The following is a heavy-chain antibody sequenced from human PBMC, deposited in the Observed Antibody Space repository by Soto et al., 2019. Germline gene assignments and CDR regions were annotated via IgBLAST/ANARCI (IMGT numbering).Heavy chain of an antibody. J-gene: IGHJ6*02. CDR1: GFTFSSYA. CDR2: IRGSGGST. CDR3: AKERTYYYGSGCYHHYGMDV. D-gene: IGHD3-10*01. V-gene: IGHV3-23*01. Sequence: EVQLLESGGGLVQPGGSLRLSCAASGFTFSSYAMSWVRQAPGKGLEWVSSIRGSGGSTHYADSVKGRFTISRDNSKNTLYLQMNSLRAEDTDVYYCAKERTYYYGSGCYHHYGMDVWGQVTTVTVSS.